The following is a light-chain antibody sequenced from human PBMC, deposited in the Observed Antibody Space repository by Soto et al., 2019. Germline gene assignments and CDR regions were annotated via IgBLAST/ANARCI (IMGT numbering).Light chain of an antibody. Sequence: QSALTQPASVSGSPGQSITISCTGTSSDVGGYIYGSWYQQHPGKAPKLMIYDVTSRPSGVSYRFSGSKSGNTASLTISGLQAEDEADYYCSSYTTSSSYVFGTGTKVTVL. CDR2: DVT. J-gene: IGLJ1*01. CDR3: SSYTTSSSYV. CDR1: SSDVGGYIY. V-gene: IGLV2-14*01.